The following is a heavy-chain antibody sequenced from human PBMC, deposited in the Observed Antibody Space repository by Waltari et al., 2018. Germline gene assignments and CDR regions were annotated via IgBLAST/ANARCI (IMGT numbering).Heavy chain of an antibody. CDR3: ARDWGENYDSSGYYPY. J-gene: IGHJ4*02. D-gene: IGHD3-22*01. CDR2: INAGNGNT. CDR1: GYTFTSYA. V-gene: IGHV1-3*03. Sequence: QVQLVQSGAEVKKPGASVKVSCKASGYTFTSYAMHWVRQAPGQRLEWMGWINAGNGNTKYSQEFQGRVTITRDTSASTAYMELSSLRSEDMAVYYCARDWGENYDSSGYYPYWGQGTLVTVSS.